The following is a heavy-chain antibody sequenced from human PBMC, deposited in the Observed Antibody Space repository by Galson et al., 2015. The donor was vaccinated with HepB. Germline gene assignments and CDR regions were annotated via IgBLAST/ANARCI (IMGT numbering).Heavy chain of an antibody. V-gene: IGHV3-23*01. D-gene: IGHD2-2*01. CDR2: ISGSGGST. CDR3: AKDFSTQYQPLLFDY. J-gene: IGHJ4*02. CDR1: GFTFSSYA. Sequence: LSCAASGFTFSSYAMSWVRQAPGKGLEWVSAISGSGGSTYYTDSVKGRFTISRDNSKNTLYLQMNSLRAEDTAVYYCAKDFSTQYQPLLFDYWGQGTLVTVSS.